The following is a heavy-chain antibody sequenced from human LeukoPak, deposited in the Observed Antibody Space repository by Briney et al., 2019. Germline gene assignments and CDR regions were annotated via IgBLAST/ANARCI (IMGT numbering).Heavy chain of an antibody. D-gene: IGHD1-14*01. J-gene: IGHJ4*02. CDR1: GFTFSTYA. CDR3: AKISSSAEPNFDH. CDR2: IWPDGSKK. V-gene: IGHV3-30*02. Sequence: PGGSLRLSCARSGFTFSTYAMHWVRQAPGKGLEWVAFIWPDGSKKYYADSVKGRFAISRENSNNTLYLQMNSLRPEDTGLYFCAKISSSAEPNFDHWGQGARLTVSS.